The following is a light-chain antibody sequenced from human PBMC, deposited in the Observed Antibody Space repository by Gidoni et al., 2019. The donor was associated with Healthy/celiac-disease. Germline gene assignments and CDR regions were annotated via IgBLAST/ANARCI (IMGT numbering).Light chain of an antibody. Sequence: DIQITPSPSTLSASVGDRVTITCRASHSINSWLAWYQQKPGKAPKLLIYKASSLESGVPSRFSGSGAGTEFTLTIISLQPDDFETYYCQQYNSYWTFGQGTKVEIK. J-gene: IGKJ1*01. CDR3: QQYNSYWT. CDR2: KAS. CDR1: HSINSW. V-gene: IGKV1-5*03.